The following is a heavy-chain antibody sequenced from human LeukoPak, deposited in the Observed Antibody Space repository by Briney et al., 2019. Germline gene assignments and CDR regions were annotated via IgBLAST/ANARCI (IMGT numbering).Heavy chain of an antibody. CDR2: ISSSSSYL. Sequence: PGGSLRLSCAASGFTFSSYSMNWVRQAPGEGLEWVSSISSSSSYLYYADSVKGRFTISRDNAKNSLYLQMNSLRAEDTAVYYCARDLYYDILTGPKGMDVWGQGTTVTVSS. CDR1: GFTFSSYS. D-gene: IGHD3-9*01. V-gene: IGHV3-21*01. J-gene: IGHJ6*02. CDR3: ARDLYYDILTGPKGMDV.